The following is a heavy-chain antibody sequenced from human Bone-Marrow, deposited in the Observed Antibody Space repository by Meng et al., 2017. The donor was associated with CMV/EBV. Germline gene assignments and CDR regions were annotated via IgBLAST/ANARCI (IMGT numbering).Heavy chain of an antibody. J-gene: IGHJ3*02. CDR3: ARVKDWGYSSAWDAFDI. CDR2: VIPLFDTA. CDR1: GGTFSNYA. V-gene: IGHV1-69*05. D-gene: IGHD2-15*01. Sequence: SVKVSCKASGGTFSNYAVSWVRQAPGQGLEWMGAVIPLFDTAYYAQKFQGRLTITTADSSTTGFMKLSSLTSDDTAVYYCARVKDWGYSSAWDAFDIWGQGTMVTVSS.